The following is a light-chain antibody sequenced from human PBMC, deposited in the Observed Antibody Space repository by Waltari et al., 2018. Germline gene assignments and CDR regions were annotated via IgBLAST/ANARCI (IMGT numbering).Light chain of an antibody. CDR1: TGAVTNGHY. CDR3: LLSYSDARV. CDR2: DTN. J-gene: IGLJ3*02. V-gene: IGLV7-46*01. Sequence: QAVVTQEPSLTVSPGGTVTLPCGSSTGAVTNGHYPSWFQQKPGQAPRTLIYDTNNKHSWTPARFSGSLLGGKAALTLSGAQPEDEAEYYCLLSYSDARVFGGGTKVTVL.